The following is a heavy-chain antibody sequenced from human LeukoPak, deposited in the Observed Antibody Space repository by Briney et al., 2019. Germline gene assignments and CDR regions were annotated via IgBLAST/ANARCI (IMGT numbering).Heavy chain of an antibody. J-gene: IGHJ4*02. CDR1: GFTFSSHG. V-gene: IGHV3-33*01. Sequence: PGGSLRLSCAASGFTFSSHGMHWVRQAPGKGLEWVAVIWYDGSNKYYADSVKGRFTISRDNPRNTVYLQMNSLRAEDTAAYYCARWGDGKRFDYWGQGTLVTVSS. D-gene: IGHD2-21*02. CDR2: IWYDGSNK. CDR3: ARWGDGKRFDY.